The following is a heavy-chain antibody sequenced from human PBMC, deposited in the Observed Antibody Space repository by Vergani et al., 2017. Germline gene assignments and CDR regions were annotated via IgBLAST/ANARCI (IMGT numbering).Heavy chain of an antibody. D-gene: IGHD3-9*01. CDR2: INPSGGHT. V-gene: IGHV1-46*03. J-gene: IGHJ4*02. Sequence: QVQVVQSGAEVKKSGASVKVSCKTSGYTFSNNYMHWVRQAPGQGLEWMGIINPSGGHTNYAQKFQGRVTMTRDTSTSTVYMELSSLRSEDTAIYYCARGDYGILTGYRYWGRGTLVAVSA. CDR1: GYTFSNNY. CDR3: ARGDYGILTGYRY.